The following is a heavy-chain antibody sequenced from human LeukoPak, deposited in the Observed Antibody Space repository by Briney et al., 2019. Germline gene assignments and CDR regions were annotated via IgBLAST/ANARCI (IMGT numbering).Heavy chain of an antibody. CDR1: GFTFSNSW. V-gene: IGHV3-23*01. J-gene: IGHJ4*02. CDR2: ISGSGGST. CDR3: ALKAGTYSSSAFDY. Sequence: GGSLRLSCAGSGFTFSNSWMGWVRQAPGKGLEWVSAISGSGGSTYYADSVKGRFTISRDNSKNTLYLQMNSLRAEDTAVYYCALKAGTYSSSAFDYWGQGTLVTVSS. D-gene: IGHD6-6*01.